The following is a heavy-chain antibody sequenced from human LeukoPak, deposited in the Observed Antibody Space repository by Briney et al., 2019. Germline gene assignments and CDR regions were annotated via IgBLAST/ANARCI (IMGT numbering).Heavy chain of an antibody. Sequence: GGSLRLSCAASGFTFSSYWMHWVRQAPGKGLVWVSRINSDGSSTSYADPVKGRLTISRDNAKNTLYLQMNSLRVEDTAIYYCARGSIEVTGHHFDYWGQGALVTVS. CDR1: GFTFSSYW. J-gene: IGHJ4*02. D-gene: IGHD6-19*01. CDR3: ARGSIEVTGHHFDY. CDR2: INSDGSST. V-gene: IGHV3-74*01.